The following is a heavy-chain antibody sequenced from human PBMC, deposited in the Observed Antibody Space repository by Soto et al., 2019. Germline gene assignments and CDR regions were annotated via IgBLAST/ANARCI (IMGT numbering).Heavy chain of an antibody. CDR1: GGSISSSSYY. V-gene: IGHV4-39*01. CDR3: ATLWQRLRTSFDY. Sequence: SETLSLTCTVSGGSISSSSYYWGWIRQPPGKGLEWIGSIYYSGSTYYNPSLKSRVTISVDTSKNQFSLKLSSVTAADTAVYYCATLWQRLRTSFDYWGQGPLVTVSS. D-gene: IGHD5-12*01. J-gene: IGHJ4*02. CDR2: IYYSGST.